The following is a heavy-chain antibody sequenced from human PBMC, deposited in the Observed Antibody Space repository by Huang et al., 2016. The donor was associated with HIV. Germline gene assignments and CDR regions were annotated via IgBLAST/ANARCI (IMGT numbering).Heavy chain of an antibody. D-gene: IGHD2-8*02. CDR3: ASGAHPLTGVVLVQGWFDT. CDR1: GYVFTNYA. Sequence: PGVSLQLSCTTAGYVFTNYAIHWLRQSPGARLEWVVWFNVGNCNIKRGPKFQGRLYISRVAAATTVFMYRSALKTVDIAVYDCASGAHPLTGVVLVQGWFDTWGPGTAVSVSS. V-gene: IGHV1-3*03. J-gene: IGHJ5*02. CDR2: FNVGNCNI.